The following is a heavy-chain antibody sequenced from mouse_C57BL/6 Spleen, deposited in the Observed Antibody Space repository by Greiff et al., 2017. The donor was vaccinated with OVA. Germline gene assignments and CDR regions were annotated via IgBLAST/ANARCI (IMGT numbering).Heavy chain of an antibody. CDR2: INPGSGGT. V-gene: IGHV1-54*01. Sequence: LVESGAELVRPGTSVKVSCKASGYAFTNYLIEWVKQRPGQGLEWIGVINPGSGGTNYNEKFKGKATLTADKSSSTAYMQLSSLTSEDSAVYFCARSDYYGSSLYYAMDYWGQGTSVTVSS. CDR1: GYAFTNYL. D-gene: IGHD1-1*01. J-gene: IGHJ4*01. CDR3: ARSDYYGSSLYYAMDY.